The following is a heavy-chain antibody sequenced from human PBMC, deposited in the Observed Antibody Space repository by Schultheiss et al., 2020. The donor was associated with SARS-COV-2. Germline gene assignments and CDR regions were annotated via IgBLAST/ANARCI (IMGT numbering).Heavy chain of an antibody. CDR3: ARGFKTMSYSGKSDY. V-gene: IGHV4-34*01. CDR1: GGSFSGYY. D-gene: IGHD1-26*01. J-gene: IGHJ4*02. CDR2: INHSGST. Sequence: SETLSLTCAVYGGSFSGYYWSWIRQPPGKGLEWIGEINHSGSTNYNPSLKSRVTISVDTSKNQFSLKLSSVTAADTAVYYCARGFKTMSYSGKSDYWGQGTLVTVSS.